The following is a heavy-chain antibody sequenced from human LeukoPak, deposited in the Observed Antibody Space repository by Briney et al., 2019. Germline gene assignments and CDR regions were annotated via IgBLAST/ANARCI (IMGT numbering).Heavy chain of an antibody. CDR2: INPNSGGT. J-gene: IGHJ4*02. CDR3: ATSSSAAAGFYFYFDY. CDR1: GYTFTGYY. Sequence: ASVKVSCKASGYTFTGYYMHWVRQAPGQGLEWMGWINPNSGGTNYAQKFQGRVTMNRDTSISTAYMELSRLRSDDTAVYYCATSSSAAAGFYFYFDYWGQGTLVTVSS. D-gene: IGHD6-13*01. V-gene: IGHV1-2*02.